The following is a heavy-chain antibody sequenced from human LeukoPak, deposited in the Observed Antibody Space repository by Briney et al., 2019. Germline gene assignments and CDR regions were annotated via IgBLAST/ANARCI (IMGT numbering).Heavy chain of an antibody. CDR2: ISDSGGST. J-gene: IGHJ6*02. V-gene: IGHV3-64D*09. D-gene: IGHD5-18*01. CDR1: GFPFSIYA. CDR3: VRGYPFGPYGMDV. Sequence: GGSLRLSCSASGFPFSIYAMHWVRQAPGKGLEYVSAISDSGGSTYYADSVKGRFTISRDNSKNTLYLQMSSLRAEDTAVYFCVRGYPFGPYGMDVWGQGTTVTVSS.